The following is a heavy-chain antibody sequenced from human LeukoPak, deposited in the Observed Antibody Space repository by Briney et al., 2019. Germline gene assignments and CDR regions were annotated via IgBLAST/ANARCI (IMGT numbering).Heavy chain of an antibody. V-gene: IGHV4-39*01. CDR3: ARSPSSNWFDP. CDR2: RYHSGST. J-gene: IGHJ5*02. Sequence: PSETLSLTCTVSGGSISSDGYYWGWIRQPPGKGLEWIGSRYHSGSTYYSSSLKSRVTISVDTSKNQFSLRLSSVTAADTAVYYCARSPSSNWFDPWGQGTPVTVSS. CDR1: GGSISSDGYY.